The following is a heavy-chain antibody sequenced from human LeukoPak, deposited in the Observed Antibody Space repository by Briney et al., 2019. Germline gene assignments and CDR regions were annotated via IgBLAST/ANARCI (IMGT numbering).Heavy chain of an antibody. V-gene: IGHV3-7*04. CDR2: INRDGTEK. D-gene: IGHD2-21*01. CDR1: GFNFSDSR. Sequence: PGGSLRLSCATSGFNFSDSRMTWVRQAPGKGLQWVANINRDGTEKHFLDSVEGRFTISRDNAKKSLYLLMNSLRPQGTAVYFCVRGDWYFESWGQGTLVTVSS. J-gene: IGHJ4*02. CDR3: VRGDWYFES.